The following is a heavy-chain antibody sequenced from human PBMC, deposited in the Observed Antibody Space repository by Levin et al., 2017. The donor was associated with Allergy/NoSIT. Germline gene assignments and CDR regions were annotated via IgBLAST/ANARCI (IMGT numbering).Heavy chain of an antibody. J-gene: IGHJ4*02. CDR2: VSGSADYT. Sequence: PSETLSLTCAASGFTFYNYAMSWVRQPPGKGLEWVSAVSGSADYTYYADSVKGRFTISRDNSKNTVHLQMDSLRAEDTAIYYCAKEITAIEDWGQGTLVTVSS. CDR3: AKEITAIED. D-gene: IGHD5-18*01. V-gene: IGHV3-23*01. CDR1: GFTFYNYA.